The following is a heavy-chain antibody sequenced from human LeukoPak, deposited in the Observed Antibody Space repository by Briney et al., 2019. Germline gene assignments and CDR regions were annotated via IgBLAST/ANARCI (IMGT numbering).Heavy chain of an antibody. V-gene: IGHV4-38-2*01. J-gene: IGHJ5*02. CDR1: GYSISSGYY. D-gene: IGHD1-1*01. CDR3: ASHLRRYNWNDDNWFDP. Sequence: SETLSLTCAVSGYSISSGYYWGWIRQPPGKGLEWIGSIYHSGSTYYNPSLKSRVTISVDTSKNQFSLKLSSVTAADTAVSYCASHLRRYNWNDDNWFDPWGQGTLVTVSS. CDR2: IYHSGST.